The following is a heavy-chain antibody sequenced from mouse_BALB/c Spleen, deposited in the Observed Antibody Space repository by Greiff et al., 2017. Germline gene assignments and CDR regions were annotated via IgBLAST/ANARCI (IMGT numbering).Heavy chain of an antibody. CDR2: ISYSGST. V-gene: IGHV3-2*02. J-gene: IGHJ3*01. D-gene: IGHD2-3*01. CDR1: GYSITSDYA. Sequence: ESGPGLVKPSQSLSLTCTVTGYSITSDYAWTWIRQFPGNKLEWMGYISYSGSTSYNPSLKSRISITRDTSKNQFFLQLNSVTTEDTATYYCARSDGYYGFAYWGQGTLVTVSA. CDR3: ARSDGYYGFAY.